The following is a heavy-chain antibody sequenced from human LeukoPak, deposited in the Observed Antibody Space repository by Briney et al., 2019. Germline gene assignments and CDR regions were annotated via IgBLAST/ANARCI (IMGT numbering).Heavy chain of an antibody. Sequence: PGGSLRDSCSASGFTFCDYAMTWGRQAPGKGLEWVSTTSGRCNSAYYVDSVKGRFTISRDNAKKTMYLEMNSLRAEDTAVYYCAKAFGIYEVINLYFDSWGQGTPVTVSS. CDR1: GFTFCDYA. J-gene: IGHJ4*02. CDR3: AKAFGIYEVINLYFDS. CDR2: TSGRCNSA. V-gene: IGHV3-23*01. D-gene: IGHD3-16*01.